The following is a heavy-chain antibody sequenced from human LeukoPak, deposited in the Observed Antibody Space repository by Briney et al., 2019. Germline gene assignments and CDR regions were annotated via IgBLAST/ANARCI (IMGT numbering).Heavy chain of an antibody. CDR2: IRNDRIT. D-gene: IGHD5-12*01. Sequence: GGSLRLSCVLYGLTFSDAWMSWVRQAPGKGLEWVGRIRNDRITDYAAPVQGRFSISRDNSKNTFYLQMNSLRTEDTVMYFCTWMATIFTVDYWGQGTLVTVSS. J-gene: IGHJ4*02. CDR3: TWMATIFTVDY. V-gene: IGHV3-15*01. CDR1: GLTFSDAW.